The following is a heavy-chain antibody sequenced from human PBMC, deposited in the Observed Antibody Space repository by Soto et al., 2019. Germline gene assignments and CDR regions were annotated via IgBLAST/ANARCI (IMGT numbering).Heavy chain of an antibody. Sequence: PGGSLRLSCAASGITFSSYAMSWVRQAPGKGLEWVSVISGSGGSIYYADSVKGRFTISRDNSKNTLYLQMNSLRGEDTAVYYCASMVRGVNSYFDYWGQGTLVTVSS. J-gene: IGHJ4*02. V-gene: IGHV3-23*01. CDR2: ISGSGGSI. CDR1: GITFSSYA. D-gene: IGHD3-10*01. CDR3: ASMVRGVNSYFDY.